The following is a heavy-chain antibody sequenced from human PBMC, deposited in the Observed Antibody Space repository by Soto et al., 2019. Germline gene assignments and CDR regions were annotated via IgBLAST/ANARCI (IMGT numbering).Heavy chain of an antibody. D-gene: IGHD4-17*01. J-gene: IGHJ3*02. CDR3: AHPRGYGVFDAYDI. Sequence: SETLSLTCTVSGGSVSSGSYYWSWIRQPPGKGLEWIGYIYYSGSTNYNPSLKSRVTISVDTSKNQFSLKLSSVTAADTAVYYCAHPRGYGVFDAYDIWGQGTMVTVSS. CDR2: IYYSGST. CDR1: GGSVSSGSYY. V-gene: IGHV4-61*01.